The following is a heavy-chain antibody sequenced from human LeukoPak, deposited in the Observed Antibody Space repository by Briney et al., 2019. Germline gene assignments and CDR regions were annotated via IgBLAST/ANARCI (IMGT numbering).Heavy chain of an antibody. D-gene: IGHD2-15*01. CDR3: ARQSRYCTGGSCYVNFDY. CDR2: IYPGDSDT. Sequence: GESLKISCKGSGYSFTIYWIGWVRQMPGKGLEWMGIIYPGDSDTRYSPSFQGQVTISGDTSISTAYLQWSSLKASDTAMNYCARQSRYCTGGSCYVNFDYWGQGTLVTVSS. V-gene: IGHV5-51*01. J-gene: IGHJ4*02. CDR1: GYSFTIYW.